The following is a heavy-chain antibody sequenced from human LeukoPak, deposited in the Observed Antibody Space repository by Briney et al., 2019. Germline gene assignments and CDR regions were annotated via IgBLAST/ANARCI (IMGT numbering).Heavy chain of an antibody. CDR2: IIPILGIA. CDR3: ATGLPTDYYDSSGYYGRPFDY. J-gene: IGHJ4*02. CDR1: GGTFSSYT. Sequence: SVKVSCKASGGTFSSYTISWVRQAPGQGLEWMGRIIPILGIANYAQKFQGRVTITADKSTSTAYMELSSLRSEDTAVYYCATGLPTDYYDSSGYYGRPFDYWGQGTLVTVSS. D-gene: IGHD3-22*01. V-gene: IGHV1-69*02.